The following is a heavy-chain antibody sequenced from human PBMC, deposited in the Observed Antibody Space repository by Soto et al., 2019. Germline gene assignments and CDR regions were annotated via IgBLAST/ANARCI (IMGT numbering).Heavy chain of an antibody. Sequence: GASVKGSCKASGYTFTGYYIHWVRHTPGQGLEWMGWINPNNGGTNYVQKFQGRVTMTRDTSISTAYMELRRLTSDDTAVYYCARDLPIVGTTTWDYRGQGPLVPVS. CDR1: GYTFTGYY. V-gene: IGHV1-2*02. J-gene: IGHJ4*02. D-gene: IGHD1-26*01. CDR2: INPNNGGT. CDR3: ARDLPIVGTTTWDY.